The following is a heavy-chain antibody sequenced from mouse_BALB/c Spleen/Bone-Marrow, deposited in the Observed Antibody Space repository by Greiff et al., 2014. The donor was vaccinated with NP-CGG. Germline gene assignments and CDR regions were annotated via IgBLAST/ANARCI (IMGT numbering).Heavy chain of an antibody. CDR1: GFNIKDTY. V-gene: IGHV14-3*02. CDR2: IDPANGTT. D-gene: IGHD2-4*01. CDR3: ATMIADWCFDV. Sequence: VQLQQSGAELVKPGASVKLSCTASGFNIKDTYMHWVKQRPEQGLEWIGRIDPANGTTKYDPKFQGKATITADTSSNTAYLQLSSLTSEDTAVYYWATMIADWCFDVWGAGTTVTVSS. J-gene: IGHJ1*01.